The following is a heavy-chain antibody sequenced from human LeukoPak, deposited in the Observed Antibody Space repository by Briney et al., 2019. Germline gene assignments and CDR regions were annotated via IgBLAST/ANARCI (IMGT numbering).Heavy chain of an antibody. J-gene: IGHJ6*03. D-gene: IGHD3-3*01. Sequence: SETLSLTCTVSGYPISSGYYWGWIRQPPGKGLEWIGSIYHSGSTYYNPSLKSRVTISVDTSKNQFSLKLSSVTAADTAVYYCARVEDPDYDFWSGYMDVWGKGTTVTVSS. CDR3: ARVEDPDYDFWSGYMDV. CDR2: IYHSGST. CDR1: GYPISSGYY. V-gene: IGHV4-38-2*02.